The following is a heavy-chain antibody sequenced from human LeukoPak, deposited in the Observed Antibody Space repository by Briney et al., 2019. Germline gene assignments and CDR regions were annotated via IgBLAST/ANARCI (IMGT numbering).Heavy chain of an antibody. CDR2: IYYSGST. CDR3: ARGGRYGDYDC. CDR1: GGSISSYY. V-gene: IGHV4-59*12. J-gene: IGHJ4*02. Sequence: SETLSLTCTVSGGSISSYYWSWIRQPPGKGLEWIGYIYYSGSTNYNPSLKSRVTISVDTSKNQFSLKLSSVTAADTAVYYCARGGRYGDYDCWGQGTLVTVSS. D-gene: IGHD4-17*01.